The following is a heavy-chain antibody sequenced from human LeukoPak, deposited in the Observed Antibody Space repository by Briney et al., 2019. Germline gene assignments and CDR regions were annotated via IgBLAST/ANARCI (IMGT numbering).Heavy chain of an antibody. CDR1: GGSFSGYN. CDR3: ARHPTYYYDSSGYYLDGNFDY. J-gene: IGHJ4*02. V-gene: IGHV4-34*01. CDR2: IYYSGST. Sequence: PSETLSLTCAVYGGSFSGYNWSWIRQPPGKGLEWIGSIYYSGSTYYNPSLKSRVTISVDTSKNQFSLKLSSVTAADTAVYYCARHPTYYYDSSGYYLDGNFDYWGQGTLVTVSS. D-gene: IGHD3-22*01.